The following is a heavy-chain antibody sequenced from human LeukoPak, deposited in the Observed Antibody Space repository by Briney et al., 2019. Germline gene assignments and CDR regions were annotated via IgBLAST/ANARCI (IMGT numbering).Heavy chain of an antibody. J-gene: IGHJ5*02. V-gene: IGHV3-74*01. Sequence: PGGSLRLSCAASGFTFSYYDIHWVRQGPGKGLVWVSRIKSDGTSTTYADSVKGRFTISRDNGMNTLYLQMNSLRAEDTAVYYCARPYDSSAYYYLWGQGTLVTVSX. D-gene: IGHD3-22*01. CDR3: ARPYDSSAYYYL. CDR1: GFTFSYYD. CDR2: IKSDGTST.